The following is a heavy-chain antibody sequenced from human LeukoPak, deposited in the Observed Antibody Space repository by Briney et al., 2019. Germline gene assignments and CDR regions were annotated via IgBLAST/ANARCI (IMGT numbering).Heavy chain of an antibody. CDR3: ASEVATTHYFDY. J-gene: IGHJ4*02. CDR1: GGSISSGDYY. Sequence: SETLSLTCTVSGGSISSGDYYWSWIRQPPGKGLEWIGYIYYSGSTYYNPSLKSRVTISVDTSKNQFSLKLSSVTAADTAVYYCASEVATTHYFDYWGQGILVTVSS. D-gene: IGHD5-24*01. CDR2: IYYSGST. V-gene: IGHV4-30-4*08.